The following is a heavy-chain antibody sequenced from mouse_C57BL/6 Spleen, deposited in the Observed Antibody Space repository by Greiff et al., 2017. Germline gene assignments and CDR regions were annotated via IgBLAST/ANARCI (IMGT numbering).Heavy chain of an antibody. Sequence: QVQLQQSGAELVKPGASVKISCKASGYAFSSYWMNWGQQRPGKGLEWIGQIYPGDGDTNYNGKFKGKATLTADKSSSTAYMQLSSLTSEDSAVYFCARSGDGYYGYFDVWGTGTTVTVSS. J-gene: IGHJ1*03. V-gene: IGHV1-80*01. CDR1: GYAFSSYW. CDR2: IYPGDGDT. CDR3: ARSGDGYYGYFDV. D-gene: IGHD2-3*01.